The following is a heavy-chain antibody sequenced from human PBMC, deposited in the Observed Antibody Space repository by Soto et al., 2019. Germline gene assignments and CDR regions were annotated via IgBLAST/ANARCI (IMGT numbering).Heavy chain of an antibody. D-gene: IGHD6-13*01. Sequence: ASVKVSCKASGYTFISYAMHWVRQAPGQRLEWMGWINAGNGNTKYSQKFQGRVTITRDTSASTAYMELSSLRSEDTAVYYCARGKGQSSSWYFDYWGQGTLVTVSS. CDR3: ARGKGQSSSWYFDY. V-gene: IGHV1-3*01. J-gene: IGHJ4*02. CDR1: GYTFISYA. CDR2: INAGNGNT.